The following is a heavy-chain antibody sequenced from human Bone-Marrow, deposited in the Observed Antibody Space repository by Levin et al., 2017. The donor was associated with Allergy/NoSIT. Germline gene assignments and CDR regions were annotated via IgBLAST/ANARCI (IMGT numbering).Heavy chain of an antibody. CDR2: IYYTGST. CDR1: GGSISSSSYY. Sequence: ASQTLSLTCTVSGGSISSSSYYWVWIRQPPGKGLEWIGSIYYTGSTYYTPSLKSRVTISVDRSKNLLSLTVSSVTAADTAVYFCARPESAYYNYGMDVWGQGTTVTVSS. CDR3: ARPESAYYNYGMDV. V-gene: IGHV4-39*07. J-gene: IGHJ6*02.